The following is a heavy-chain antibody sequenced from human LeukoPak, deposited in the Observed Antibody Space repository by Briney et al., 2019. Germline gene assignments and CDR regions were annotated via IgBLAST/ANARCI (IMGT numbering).Heavy chain of an antibody. CDR2: IYYSGST. CDR1: GGSISSGSYY. V-gene: IGHV4-39*07. CDR3: ARDYGSGSYYN. D-gene: IGHD3-10*01. Sequence: PSETLSLTCTVSGGSISSGSYYWGWIRQPPGKGLEWIGSIYYSGSTYYNPSLKSRVTISVDTSKNQFSLKLSSVTAADTAVYYCARDYGSGSYYNWGQGTLVTVSS. J-gene: IGHJ4*02.